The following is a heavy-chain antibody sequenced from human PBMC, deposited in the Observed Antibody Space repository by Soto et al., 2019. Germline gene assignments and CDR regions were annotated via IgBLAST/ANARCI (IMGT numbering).Heavy chain of an antibody. J-gene: IGHJ4*02. CDR3: ASHPRDSSGYWYYFDY. V-gene: IGHV3-21*01. CDR1: GFTFSSYS. Sequence: GGSLRLSCAASGFTFSSYSMNWVRQAPGKGLEWVSSISSSSSYIYYADSVKGRFTISRDNAKNSLYLQMNSLRAEDMVVYYCASHPRDSSGYWYYFDYWGQGTLVTVSS. D-gene: IGHD3-22*01. CDR2: ISSSSSYI.